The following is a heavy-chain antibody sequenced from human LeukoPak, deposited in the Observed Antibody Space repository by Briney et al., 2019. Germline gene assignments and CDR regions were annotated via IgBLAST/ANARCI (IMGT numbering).Heavy chain of an antibody. Sequence: SETLSLTCTVSGGSISSYYWSWIRQPPGKGLEWIGEINHSGSTNYNPSLKSRVTISVDTSKNQFSLKLSSVTAADTAVYYCARSPPPAAVAAFHYFDYWGQGTLVTVSS. V-gene: IGHV4-34*01. CDR3: ARSPPPAAVAAFHYFDY. J-gene: IGHJ4*02. D-gene: IGHD6-19*01. CDR2: INHSGST. CDR1: GGSISSYY.